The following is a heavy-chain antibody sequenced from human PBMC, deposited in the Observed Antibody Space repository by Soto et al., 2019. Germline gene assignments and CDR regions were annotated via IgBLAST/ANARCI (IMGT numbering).Heavy chain of an antibody. CDR3: ARDPVGVTHFDY. CDR2: IYYMGRT. Sequence: SETLSLTCTVGSISTYYWNWIRQPPGKGLEWIGYIYYMGRTNYNPSLKSRVTMSIDTSKNQFSLKLSSVTAADTAVYYCARDPVGVTHFDYWGQGALVTVSS. J-gene: IGHJ4*02. CDR1: GSISTYY. D-gene: IGHD1-26*01. V-gene: IGHV4-59*01.